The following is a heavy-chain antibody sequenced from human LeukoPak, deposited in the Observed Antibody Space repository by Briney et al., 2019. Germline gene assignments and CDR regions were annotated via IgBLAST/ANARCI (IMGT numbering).Heavy chain of an antibody. D-gene: IGHD3-22*01. CDR2: IYPGDSDT. Sequence: GESLKISCKGSGYSFTSYWIGWVRQMPGKGLEWMGIIYPGDSDTRYSPSFQGQVTTSADKSISTAYLQWSSLKASDTAMYYCARQADSSGYYWEYYFDYWGQGTLVTVSS. V-gene: IGHV5-51*01. CDR1: GYSFTSYW. J-gene: IGHJ4*02. CDR3: ARQADSSGYYWEYYFDY.